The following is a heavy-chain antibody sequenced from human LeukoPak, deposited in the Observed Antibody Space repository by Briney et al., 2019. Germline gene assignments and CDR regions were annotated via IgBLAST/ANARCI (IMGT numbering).Heavy chain of an antibody. CDR1: GFTFSSYS. CDR2: ISSSSSYI. D-gene: IGHD3-16*01. Sequence: GGSLRLSCAASGFTFSSYSMNWVRQAPGKGLEWVSSISSSSSYIYYADSVKGRFTISRDKAKNSLHLQMNSLRAEDTAVYYCARFVGEPPYFDFWGQGTLVTVSS. J-gene: IGHJ4*02. V-gene: IGHV3-21*06. CDR3: ARFVGEPPYFDF.